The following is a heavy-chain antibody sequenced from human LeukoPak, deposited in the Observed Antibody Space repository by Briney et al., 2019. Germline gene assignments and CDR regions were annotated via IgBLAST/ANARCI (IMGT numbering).Heavy chain of an antibody. V-gene: IGHV3-21*01. J-gene: IGHJ4*02. CDR3: ARVTYCSSTSCYMAGPFGY. Sequence: GGSLRLSCAASGFTFSSYSMSWVRQAPGKGLEWVSSISSSSSYIYYADSVKGRFTISRDNAKNSLYLQMNSLRAEDTAVYYCARVTYCSSTSCYMAGPFGYWGQGTLVTVSS. CDR2: ISSSSSYI. CDR1: GFTFSSYS. D-gene: IGHD2-2*02.